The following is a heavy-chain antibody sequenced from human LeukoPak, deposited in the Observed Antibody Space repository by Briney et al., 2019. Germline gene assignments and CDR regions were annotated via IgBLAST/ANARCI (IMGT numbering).Heavy chain of an antibody. CDR3: ARHYCSGGSCRTFDY. V-gene: IGHV1-69*13. J-gene: IGHJ4*02. CDR1: GGTFSSYA. CDR2: IIPIFGTA. Sequence: ASVKVSCKASGGTFSSYAISWVRQAPGQGLEWMGGIIPIFGTANYAQKFQGRVTITADESTSTAYMELSSLRSEDTAVYYCARHYCSGGSCRTFDYWGQGTLVTVSS. D-gene: IGHD2-15*01.